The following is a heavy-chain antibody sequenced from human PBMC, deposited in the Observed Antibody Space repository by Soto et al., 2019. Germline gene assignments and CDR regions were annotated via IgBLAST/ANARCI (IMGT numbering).Heavy chain of an antibody. J-gene: IGHJ6*02. D-gene: IGHD6-13*01. CDR1: GGTFSSYA. CDR2: IIPIFGTA. V-gene: IGHV1-69*01. CDR3: ASPNGGIAAAGPPGYYYGMDV. Sequence: QVQLVQSGAEVKKPGSSVKVSCKASGGTFSSYAISWVRQAPGQGLEWMGGIIPIFGTANYAQKFQGRVTITADESTGTAYMELSSLRSEDTAVYYCASPNGGIAAAGPPGYYYGMDVWGQETTVTVS.